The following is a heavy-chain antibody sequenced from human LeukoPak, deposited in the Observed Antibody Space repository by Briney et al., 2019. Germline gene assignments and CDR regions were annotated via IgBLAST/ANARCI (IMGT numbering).Heavy chain of an antibody. J-gene: IGHJ4*02. Sequence: GGSLRLSCAASGFTFDDYIMHWVRQAPGKGLEWVSLISWDGGSTYYADSVKGRFTISRDNSNNSLYLQMNSLRTEDTALYYCAKLSSAYPGTGYFDYWGQGTLVTVSS. D-gene: IGHD3-22*01. V-gene: IGHV3-43*01. CDR1: GFTFDDYI. CDR3: AKLSSAYPGTGYFDY. CDR2: ISWDGGST.